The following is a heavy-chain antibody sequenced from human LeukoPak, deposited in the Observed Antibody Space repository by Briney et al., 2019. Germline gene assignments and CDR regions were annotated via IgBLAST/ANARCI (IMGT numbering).Heavy chain of an antibody. CDR2: IWYDGSNK. Sequence: GGSLRLSCAASGFTFSSHGIHWDHQAPGKGLEWVTVIWYDGSNKYYADSVKGRFTISRDNSKNTADLQMNSLSAEDTAVYYCARESLSDSRGQGGGFDLWGQGTMVTVSS. J-gene: IGHJ3*01. V-gene: IGHV3-33*01. CDR3: ARESLSDSRGQGGGFDL. D-gene: IGHD3-22*01. CDR1: GFTFSSHG.